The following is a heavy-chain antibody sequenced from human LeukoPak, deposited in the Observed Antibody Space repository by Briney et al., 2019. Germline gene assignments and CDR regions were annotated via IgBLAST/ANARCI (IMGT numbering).Heavy chain of an antibody. J-gene: IGHJ4*02. V-gene: IGHV4-59*01. CDR1: GGSMSSYY. Sequence: SETLSLTCTVSGGSMSSYYWRWIRQPPGKGGEGIGYIYYSGSPNYNPSLKSRVTISVDTSKNSSSLQLSSVTAADTAVYYCAGTGIAAAGTSDYWGQGTLVTVSS. CDR3: AGTGIAAAGTSDY. D-gene: IGHD6-13*01. CDR2: IYYSGSP.